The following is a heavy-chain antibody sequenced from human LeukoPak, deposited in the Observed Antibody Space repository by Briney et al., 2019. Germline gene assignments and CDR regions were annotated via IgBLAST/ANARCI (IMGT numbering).Heavy chain of an antibody. CDR2: INNDGSGT. V-gene: IGHV3-74*01. CDR1: GFTFSSYW. J-gene: IGHJ4*02. D-gene: IGHD6-13*01. CDR3: ARPSSDWPQPRPFDY. Sequence: PGGSLRLSCAASGFTFSSYWMHWVRQAPGKGPVWVSRINNDGSGTTYADSVKGRFTISRDNAKNSLYLQMNSLRAEDTAVYYCARPSSDWPQPRPFDYWGQGTLVTVSS.